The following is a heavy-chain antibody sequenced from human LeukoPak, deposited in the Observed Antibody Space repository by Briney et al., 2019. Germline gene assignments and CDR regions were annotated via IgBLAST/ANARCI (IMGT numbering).Heavy chain of an antibody. CDR1: GASISSYY. CDR3: ARDFGTFWFDS. J-gene: IGHJ5*01. D-gene: IGHD3-16*01. Sequence: KASETLCLTCTVSGASISSYYWSWIRQPAGKGLEWIGRMYFSGSTNYTPSLKSRVTMSVDTSKNQFSLKVTSVTAADTAVYYCARDFGTFWFDSWGQGTLVTVSS. CDR2: MYFSGST. V-gene: IGHV4-4*07.